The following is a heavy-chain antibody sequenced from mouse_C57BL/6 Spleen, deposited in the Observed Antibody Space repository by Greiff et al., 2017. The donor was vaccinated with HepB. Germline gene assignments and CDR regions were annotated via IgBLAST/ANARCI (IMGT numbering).Heavy chain of an antibody. J-gene: IGHJ2*01. Sequence: QVHVKQSGAELARPGASVKMSCKASGYTFTSYTMHWVKQRPGQGLEWIGYINPSSGYTKYNQKFKDKATLTADKSSSTAYMQLSSLTSEDSAVYYCARRWGTNYFDYWGQGTTLTVSS. CDR1: GYTFTSYT. V-gene: IGHV1-4*01. D-gene: IGHD1-1*02. CDR2: INPSSGYT. CDR3: ARRWGTNYFDY.